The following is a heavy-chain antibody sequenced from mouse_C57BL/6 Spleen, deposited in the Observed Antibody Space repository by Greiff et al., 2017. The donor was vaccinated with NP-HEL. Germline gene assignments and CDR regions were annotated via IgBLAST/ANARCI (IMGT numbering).Heavy chain of an antibody. CDR1: GYTFTSYW. Sequence: QVQLQQPGAELVKPGASVKLSCKASGYTFTSYWMHWVKQRPGQGLEWIGMIHPNSGSTNYNEKFKSKATLTVDKSSSTAYIQLSSLTSEDSAVYYCARLNSNYDYYAMDYWGQGTSVTVSS. J-gene: IGHJ4*01. CDR3: ARLNSNYDYYAMDY. D-gene: IGHD2-5*01. V-gene: IGHV1-64*01. CDR2: IHPNSGST.